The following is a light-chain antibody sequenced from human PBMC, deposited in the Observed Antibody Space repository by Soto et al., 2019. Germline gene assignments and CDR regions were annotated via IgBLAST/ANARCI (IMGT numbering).Light chain of an antibody. V-gene: IGKV3-15*01. Sequence: EIEMTQSPATLSASPGERATISCRASQSVSSNLAWYQQKPGKAPRLLIYDASTRASGIPARFSGSGSGTEFTLTISSLQPDDFVVYYCQQYNNWPRTFGQGTKVDIK. CDR3: QQYNNWPRT. J-gene: IGKJ1*01. CDR1: QSVSSN. CDR2: DAS.